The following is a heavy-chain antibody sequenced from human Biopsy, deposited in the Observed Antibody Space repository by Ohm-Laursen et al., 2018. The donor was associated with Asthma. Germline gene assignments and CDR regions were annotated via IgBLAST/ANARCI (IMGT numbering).Heavy chain of an antibody. V-gene: IGHV4-31*03. D-gene: IGHD3-22*01. J-gene: IGHJ4*02. CDR3: ARAQDYYDSRGYYRSFDY. CDR1: YGSITSGGYY. CDR2: IYYSGST. Sequence: TLSLTCTVSYGSITSGGYYWTWIRQHPGKGPEWIGFIYYSGSTYYNPSLKSRVSISIDTSKNQFSLKLRSVTAADTAVYYCARAQDYYDSRGYYRSFDYWGQGTLVTVSS.